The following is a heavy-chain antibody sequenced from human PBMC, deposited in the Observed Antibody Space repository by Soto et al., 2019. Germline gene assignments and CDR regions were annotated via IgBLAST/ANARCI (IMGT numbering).Heavy chain of an antibody. D-gene: IGHD6-13*01. CDR1: GFTFSSYS. V-gene: IGHV3-21*01. Sequence: EVQLVECGGGLVKPGGSLRLSCAASGFTFSSYSMNWVRQAPGKGLEWVSSISSSSSYIYYADSVKGRFTISRDNAKNSLYLQLNSLRAEDTAVYYCAGGRTYSSSWYYFDYWGQGTLVTVSS. CDR2: ISSSSSYI. CDR3: AGGRTYSSSWYYFDY. J-gene: IGHJ4*02.